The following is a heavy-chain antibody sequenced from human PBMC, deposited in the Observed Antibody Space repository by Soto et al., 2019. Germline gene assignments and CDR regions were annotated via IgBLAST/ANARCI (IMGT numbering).Heavy chain of an antibody. D-gene: IGHD1-26*01. Sequence: QVLLVQSGGAVRKPGASVNVTCKASGYKFTNYGIAWVRRAPGQRFERMGWTSPYTEQTKYAERLQGRITMTTDPSTRTAYIELRSLTSDVTAVYYCARRWASDWFDPWGQGTRVTVSS. CDR3: ARRWASDWFDP. CDR2: TSPYTEQT. V-gene: IGHV1-18*01. CDR1: GYKFTNYG. J-gene: IGHJ5*02.